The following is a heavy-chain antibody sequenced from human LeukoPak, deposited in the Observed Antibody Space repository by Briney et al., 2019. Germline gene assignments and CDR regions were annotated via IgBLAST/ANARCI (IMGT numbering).Heavy chain of an antibody. CDR2: IYYSGST. CDR1: GGSISSYY. CDR3: ARVLYIVATIDAFDI. Sequence: SETLSLTCTVSGGSISSYYWGWIRQPPGKGLEWIGYIYYSGSTNYNPSLKSRVTISVDTSKNQFSLKLSSVTAADTAVYYCARVLYIVATIDAFDIWGQGTMVTVSS. J-gene: IGHJ3*02. V-gene: IGHV4-59*01. D-gene: IGHD5-12*01.